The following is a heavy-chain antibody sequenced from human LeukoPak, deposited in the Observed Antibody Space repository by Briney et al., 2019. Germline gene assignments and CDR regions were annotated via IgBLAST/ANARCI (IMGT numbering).Heavy chain of an antibody. CDR1: GFTFSNYW. CDR3: ARGGYCSGGSCYSSLTTFDM. CDR2: INSDGSSR. J-gene: IGHJ3*02. D-gene: IGHD2-15*01. Sequence: GGSLRLSCAASGFTFSNYWMHWVRQAPGKGLVWVSCINSDGSSRSYADSVKGRFTISRDNAKNTLYLQMNSLRAEDTAVYNCARGGYCSGGSCYSSLTTFDMWGQGTMVTVSS. V-gene: IGHV3-74*01.